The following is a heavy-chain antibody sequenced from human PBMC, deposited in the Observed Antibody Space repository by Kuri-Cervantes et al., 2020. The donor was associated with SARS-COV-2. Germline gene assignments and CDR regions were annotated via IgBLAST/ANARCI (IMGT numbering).Heavy chain of an antibody. CDR1: GYSISSGYY. J-gene: IGHJ4*02. D-gene: IGHD2-2*01. V-gene: IGHV4-38-2*01. CDR2: IYHSGST. CDR3: ARGRSTSRYPH. Sequence: SETLSLTCAVSGYSISSGYYWGWIRQPPGKGLERIGSIYHSGSTNYNPSLKSRVTISVDTSKNQFSLKLSSVTAADTAVYYCARGRSTSRYPHWGQGTLVTVSS.